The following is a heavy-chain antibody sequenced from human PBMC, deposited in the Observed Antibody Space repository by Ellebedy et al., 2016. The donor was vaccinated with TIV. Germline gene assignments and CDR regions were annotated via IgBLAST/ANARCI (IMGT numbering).Heavy chain of an antibody. CDR1: GFTFSSYA. Sequence: PGWSLRLSCAASGFTFSSYAMSWVRQAPGKGLEWVSAISGSGGSTYYADSVKGRFTISRDNSKNTLYLQMNSLRAEDTAVYYCARGHNHYYYGMDVWGQGTTVTVSS. CDR2: ISGSGGST. CDR3: ARGHNHYYYGMDV. D-gene: IGHD1-14*01. J-gene: IGHJ6*02. V-gene: IGHV3-23*01.